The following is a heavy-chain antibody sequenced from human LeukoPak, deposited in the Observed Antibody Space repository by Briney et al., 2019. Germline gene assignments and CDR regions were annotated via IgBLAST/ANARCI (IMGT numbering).Heavy chain of an antibody. CDR2: IYYSGST. V-gene: IGHV4-59*08. CDR3: ARYYSSGLDY. CDR1: GGSISSYY. J-gene: IGHJ4*02. D-gene: IGHD3-22*01. Sequence: SETLPLTCTVSGGSISSYYWSWIRQPPGKGLEWIGYIYYSGSTSYNPSLKSRVTISVDTSKNQFSLRLSSVTAAGTAVYYCARYYSSGLDYWGQGNLVTVSS.